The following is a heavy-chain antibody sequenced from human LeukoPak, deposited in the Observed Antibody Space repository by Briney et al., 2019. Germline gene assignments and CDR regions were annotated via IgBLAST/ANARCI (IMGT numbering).Heavy chain of an antibody. V-gene: IGHV3-23*01. Sequence: GGSLRLSCAASGFTFSSYAMYWVRQAPGKGLEWVSGISGSGGITYFADPVKGRFTISRDNSKNTVYLQMNSLRAEDTAVYYCAKTTTGDSSGRYPGWSVDYWGQGTVVSVSS. CDR1: GFTFSSYA. CDR3: AKTTTGDSSGRYPGWSVDY. D-gene: IGHD6-13*01. J-gene: IGHJ4*02. CDR2: ISGSGGIT.